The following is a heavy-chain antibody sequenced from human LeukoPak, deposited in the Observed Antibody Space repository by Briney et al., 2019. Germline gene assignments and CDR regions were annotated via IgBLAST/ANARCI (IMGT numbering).Heavy chain of an antibody. CDR1: GGSISSSSYF. Sequence: SETLSLTCSVSGGSISSSSYFGRWIRQPPGKGLERIGSIFYSGSTYYNPSLNSRVTISIDTSKNQFSLRLSSVTAADTAVYYCARQMNTVTADYWGQGTLVTVSS. CDR2: IFYSGST. V-gene: IGHV4-39*01. J-gene: IGHJ4*02. D-gene: IGHD4-17*01. CDR3: ARQMNTVTADY.